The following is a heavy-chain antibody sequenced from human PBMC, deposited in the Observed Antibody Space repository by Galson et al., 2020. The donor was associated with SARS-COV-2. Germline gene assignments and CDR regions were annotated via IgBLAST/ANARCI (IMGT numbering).Heavy chain of an antibody. CDR2: IYPGDSDT. J-gene: IGHJ5*02. Sequence: KVSCKGSGYSFTSYWIGWVRQMPGKGLEWMGIIYPGDSDTRYSPSFQGQVTISADKSISTAYLQWSSLKASDTAMYYCASLDYDILTGYYNHWFDPWGQGTLVTVSS. CDR3: ASLDYDILTGYYNHWFDP. CDR1: GYSFTSYW. V-gene: IGHV5-51*01. D-gene: IGHD3-9*01.